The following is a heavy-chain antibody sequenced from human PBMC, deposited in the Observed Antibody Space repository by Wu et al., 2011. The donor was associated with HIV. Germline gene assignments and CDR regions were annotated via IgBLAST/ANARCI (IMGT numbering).Heavy chain of an antibody. Sequence: QVQLVQSGAEVKKPGASVKVSCKASGYTFTSYGITWVRQAPGQGLERMGWITVYNGNTNYAQRLQGRATMTTDTSTSTAYMELRSLRSDDTAVYYCALSTYYDILTNYYGAFDIWAKGQWSPVSS. J-gene: IGHJ3*02. CDR1: GYTFTSYG. D-gene: IGHD3-9*01. CDR2: ITVYNGNT. V-gene: IGHV1-18*04. CDR3: ALSTYYDILTNYYGAFDI.